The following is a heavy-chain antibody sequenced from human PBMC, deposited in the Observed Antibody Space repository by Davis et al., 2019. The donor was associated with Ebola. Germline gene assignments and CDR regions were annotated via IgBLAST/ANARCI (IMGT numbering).Heavy chain of an antibody. CDR1: GFTFSDYY. CDR2: ISSSGSTI. D-gene: IGHD1-26*01. Sequence: GESLKISCAASGFTFSDYYMSWIRQAPGKGLEWVSYISSSGSTIYYADSVKGRFTISRDNAMNSLYLQMNSLRAEDTAVYYCARFHIVGATTYWGQRTLVTVSS. CDR3: ARFHIVGATTY. J-gene: IGHJ4*02. V-gene: IGHV3-11*01.